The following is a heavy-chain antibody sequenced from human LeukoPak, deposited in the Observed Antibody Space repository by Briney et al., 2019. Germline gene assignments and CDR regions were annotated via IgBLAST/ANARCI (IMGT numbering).Heavy chain of an antibody. Sequence: GRSLRLSCAASGFTFSTYAMSSVRQDPGKGLEWVAFISNDGTNKYCAESVKGRFTISRDNSKNTLYLQMKSLRAEDTAWYYCAREILTGYAFDNWGQGTMVAVSS. CDR3: AREILTGYAFDN. V-gene: IGHV3-30-3*01. CDR2: ISNDGTNK. CDR1: GFTFSTYA. D-gene: IGHD7-27*01. J-gene: IGHJ3*02.